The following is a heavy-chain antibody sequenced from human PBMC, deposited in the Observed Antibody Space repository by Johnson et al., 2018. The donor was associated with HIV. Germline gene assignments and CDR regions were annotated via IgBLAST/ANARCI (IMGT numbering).Heavy chain of an antibody. Sequence: QVQLVESGGGLVQPGGSLRLSCAASGFTFSNYGMHWVRQAPGKGLEWVAVVSDAGSNTYYSDSLKGRFTISRDNPTNTLDLQMNSLRGEDTAVYYCAKGLTFFGVAMINAPLDIWGQGTMVTVSS. D-gene: IGHD3-3*01. V-gene: IGHV3-30*18. CDR2: VSDAGSNT. CDR1: GFTFSNYG. J-gene: IGHJ3*02. CDR3: AKGLTFFGVAMINAPLDI.